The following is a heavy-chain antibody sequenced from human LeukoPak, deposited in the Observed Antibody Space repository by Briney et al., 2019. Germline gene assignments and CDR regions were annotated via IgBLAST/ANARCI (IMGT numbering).Heavy chain of an antibody. V-gene: IGHV3-33*01. CDR2: IWSDESKK. CDR3: AREGLTTSRNNAFDI. CDR1: GYTFSSYG. J-gene: IGHJ3*02. Sequence: GGSLRLSCAASGYTFSSYGMHWVRQRPGKGLEWLTVIWSDESKKYYGDSVKGRFTVSRDNSKNTLYLDINSLRVDDTAVYYCAREGLTTSRNNAFDIWSQGTMVAVSS. D-gene: IGHD4-11*01.